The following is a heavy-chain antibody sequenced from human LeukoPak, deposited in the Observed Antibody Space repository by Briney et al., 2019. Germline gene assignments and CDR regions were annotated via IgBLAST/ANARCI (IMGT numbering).Heavy chain of an antibody. J-gene: IGHJ4*02. CDR1: GYTFTGYY. V-gene: IGHV1-2*02. CDR3: ARAQDYYGSGSYYKRGSVDY. D-gene: IGHD3-10*01. Sequence: ASVKVSCKASGYTFTGYYMHWVRQAPGQGLEWMGWINPNSGGTNYAQKFQGRATMTRDTSISTAYMELSRLRSDDTAVYYCARAQDYYGSGSYYKRGSVDYWGQGTLVTVSS. CDR2: INPNSGGT.